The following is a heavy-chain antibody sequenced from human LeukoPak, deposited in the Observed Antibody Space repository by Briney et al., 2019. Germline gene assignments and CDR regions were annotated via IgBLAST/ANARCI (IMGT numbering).Heavy chain of an antibody. CDR3: AREFGCTSGFDP. Sequence: PSETLSLTCTVSGGSISSYYWSWIRQPPGKGLEWIGYIYYSGSTNYNPSLKSRVTISVDTSKNQFSLKLSSVTAADTAVYYCAREFGCTSGFDPWGQGTLVTVSS. CDR1: GGSISSYY. CDR2: IYYSGST. J-gene: IGHJ5*02. V-gene: IGHV4-59*12. D-gene: IGHD2-2*01.